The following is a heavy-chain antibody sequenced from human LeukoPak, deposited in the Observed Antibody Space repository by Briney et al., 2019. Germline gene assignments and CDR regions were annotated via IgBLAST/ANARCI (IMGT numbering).Heavy chain of an antibody. J-gene: IGHJ4*02. Sequence: ASVKVSCKASGGTFSSYAISWVRQAPGQGLEWMGGIIPIFGTANYAQKFQGRVTITTDESTSTAYMELSSLRSEDTAAYYCARGGLAYCSGGSCYSFHPYWGQGTLVTVSS. CDR1: GGTFSSYA. D-gene: IGHD2-15*01. V-gene: IGHV1-69*05. CDR3: ARGGLAYCSGGSCYSFHPY. CDR2: IIPIFGTA.